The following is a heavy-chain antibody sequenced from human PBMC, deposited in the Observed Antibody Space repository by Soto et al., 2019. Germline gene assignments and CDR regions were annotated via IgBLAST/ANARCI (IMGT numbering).Heavy chain of an antibody. CDR2: ISGSGGST. J-gene: IGHJ6*02. CDR1: GFTFSSYA. V-gene: IGHV3-23*01. Sequence: GGSLRLSCTTSGFTFSSYAMSWVRQAPGKGLEWVSAISGSGGSTYYADSVKGRFTISRDNSKNTLYLQMNSLRAEDTAVYYCAKDFPSPYYGMDVWGQGTTVTVSS. CDR3: AKDFPSPYYGMDV.